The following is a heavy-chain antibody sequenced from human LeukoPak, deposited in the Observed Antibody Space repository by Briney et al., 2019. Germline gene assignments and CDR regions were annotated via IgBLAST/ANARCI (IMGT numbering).Heavy chain of an antibody. D-gene: IGHD5-12*01. CDR2: IYYTGST. J-gene: IGHJ5*02. CDR1: GGSIRSNSYY. CDR3: ARSYSGYAIA. Sequence: SETLSLTCTVSGGSIRSNSYYWSWIRQRPGKGLEWIGYIYYTGSTYYNLSLMSRVTISVDTSRNQFSLQVTSVSAADTALYYCARSYSGYAIAWGQGALVTVSS. V-gene: IGHV4-31*03.